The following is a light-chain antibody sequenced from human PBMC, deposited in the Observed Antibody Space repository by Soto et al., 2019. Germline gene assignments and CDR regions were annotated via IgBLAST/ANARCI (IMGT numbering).Light chain of an antibody. CDR2: DNG. J-gene: IGLJ2*01. CDR1: TSNIGRNN. CDR3: ASWDASLSAVL. Sequence: QSVLTQPPSASGTPGQSVTLSCSGSTSNIGRNNVYSYQQVPGTAPQLLIVDNGVRPSAVADRFSGSNSGASASLPTSWGRYEDEADYFCASWDASLSAVLFGGGTKLTVL. V-gene: IGLV1-47*02.